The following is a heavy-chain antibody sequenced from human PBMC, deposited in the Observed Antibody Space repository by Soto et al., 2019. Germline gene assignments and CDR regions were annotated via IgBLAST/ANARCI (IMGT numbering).Heavy chain of an antibody. Sequence: VSCKASGGTFSIHAISWVRQAPGQGLEWMGGIIHILGSANYAQKFQDRVTISADTSKTHFSLRLTSVTAADTAVYYCARETSQNVYSHYGMDVWGQGTTVTVSS. CDR2: IIHILGSA. V-gene: IGHV1-69*06. J-gene: IGHJ6*02. CDR3: ARETSQNVYSHYGMDV. CDR1: GGTFSIHA.